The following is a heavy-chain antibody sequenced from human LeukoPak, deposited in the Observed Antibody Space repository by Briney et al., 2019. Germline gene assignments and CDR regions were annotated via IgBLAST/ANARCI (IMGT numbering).Heavy chain of an antibody. J-gene: IGHJ6*03. CDR3: ARRWNYGRNYYIDV. CDR2: INDSGTI. CDR1: GGSFSNYY. D-gene: IGHD1-7*01. V-gene: IGHV4-34*01. Sequence: SETLSLTCAVYGGSFSNYYWSWIRQSPGKGLERIGEINDSGTINYNPSLMSRVTISVGKSKNQFSLKLSSVTAADTAVYYCARRWNYGRNYYIDVWGKGATVSVSS.